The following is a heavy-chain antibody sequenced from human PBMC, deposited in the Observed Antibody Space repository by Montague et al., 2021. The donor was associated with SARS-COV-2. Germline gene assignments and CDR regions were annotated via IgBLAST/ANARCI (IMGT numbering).Heavy chain of an antibody. CDR3: ARFPASCSKDSKAAHATPDALDI. Sequence: SETLSLTCTVSGGSISSYYWSWIRQPAGKGLEWIGHIYSSGSTNYNPSLKSRVTISVDTSKNQFSLKLSSVTAADTAVYYCARFPASCSKDSKAAHATPDALDIWGRGTMVTVSS. V-gene: IGHV4-4*07. D-gene: IGHD3-22*01. J-gene: IGHJ3*02. CDR1: GGSISSYY. CDR2: IYSSGST.